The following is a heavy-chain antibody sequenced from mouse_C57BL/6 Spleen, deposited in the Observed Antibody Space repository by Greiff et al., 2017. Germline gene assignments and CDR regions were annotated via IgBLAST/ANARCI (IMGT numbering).Heavy chain of an antibody. J-gene: IGHJ2*01. D-gene: IGHD4-1*01. Sequence: DVKHQESGPGMVKPSASLSFTCTVTGYYINSGYDCHWIRHFPGNKLELMGYIRYSGRTKYNPDLKSRTSITPDTSKNHSFLKLNSVTTEDTATYYCARGGGTDFDYWGQGTTLTVSS. V-gene: IGHV3-1*01. CDR3: ARGGGTDFDY. CDR1: GYYINSGYD. CDR2: IRYSGRT.